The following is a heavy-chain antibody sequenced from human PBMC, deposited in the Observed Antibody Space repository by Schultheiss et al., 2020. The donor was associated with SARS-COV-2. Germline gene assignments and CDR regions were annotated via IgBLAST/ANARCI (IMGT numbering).Heavy chain of an antibody. D-gene: IGHD3-3*01. J-gene: IGHJ6*02. CDR3: ANAIYDFWSGPRAGMDV. Sequence: GGSLRLSCAASGFTFSTYGMHWVRQAPGKGLEWVTVTSYDGSKKNYADSVMGRFTISRDNSKNTLYLQMNSLRAEDTAVYYCANAIYDFWSGPRAGMDVWGQGTTVTVSS. CDR2: TSYDGSKK. V-gene: IGHV3-30-3*01. CDR1: GFTFSTYG.